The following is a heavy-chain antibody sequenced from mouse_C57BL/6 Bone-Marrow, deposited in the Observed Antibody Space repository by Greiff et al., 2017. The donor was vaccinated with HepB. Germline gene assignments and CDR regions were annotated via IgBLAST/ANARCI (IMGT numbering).Heavy chain of an antibody. D-gene: IGHD1-1*01. CDR2: LDPSDSYT. Sequence: QVQLQQPGAELVMPGASVKLSCKASGYTFTSYWMHWVKQRPGQGLEWIGELDPSDSYTNYNQKFKGKSTLTVDKSSSTAYMQLSSLTSEDSAVYYCARHYGSSLYYFDYWGQGTTLTVSS. J-gene: IGHJ2*01. V-gene: IGHV1-69*01. CDR3: ARHYGSSLYYFDY. CDR1: GYTFTSYW.